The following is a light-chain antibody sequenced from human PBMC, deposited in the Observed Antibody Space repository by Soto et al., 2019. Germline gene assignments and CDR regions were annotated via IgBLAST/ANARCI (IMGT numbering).Light chain of an antibody. CDR3: QQHNTYGLT. V-gene: IGKV1-5*01. CDR2: DAS. CDR1: QSVGNS. J-gene: IGKJ4*02. Sequence: DIQMTQSPSTLSASVGDRVSITCRASQSVGNSLAWYQQRPGKAPKLLIFDASTLESGVPSKFSGSGSDTEFTFTISSLQPDDSATYYCQQHNTYGLTFGGGTKVDIK.